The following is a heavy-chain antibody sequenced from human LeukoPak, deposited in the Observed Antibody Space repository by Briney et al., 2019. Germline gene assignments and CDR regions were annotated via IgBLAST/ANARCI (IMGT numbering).Heavy chain of an antibody. CDR3: ARRDYGGNSYYYYYYMDV. V-gene: IGHV1-69*13. CDR1: GGTFSNYA. D-gene: IGHD4-23*01. Sequence: GASVKVSCKASGGTFSNYAISWVRQAPGQGLEWMGGIISIFDSANYAQKFQGRVTITADDSTSTAYMELANLTSEDTAVYYCARRDYGGNSYYYYYYMDVWGKGTTVTVPS. J-gene: IGHJ6*03. CDR2: IISIFDSA.